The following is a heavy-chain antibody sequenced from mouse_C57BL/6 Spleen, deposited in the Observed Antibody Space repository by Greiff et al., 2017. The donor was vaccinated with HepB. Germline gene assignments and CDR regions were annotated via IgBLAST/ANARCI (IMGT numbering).Heavy chain of an antibody. Sequence: QVQLKESGAELVRPGTSVKVSCKASGYAFTNYLIEWVKQRPGQGLEWIGVINPGSGGTNYNEKFKGKATLTADKSSSTPYMQLSSLTSEDSAVYFGARGYYGSSLGYWGQVTTLTVSS. CDR2: INPGSGGT. CDR1: GYAFTNYL. V-gene: IGHV1-54*01. CDR3: ARGYYGSSLGY. D-gene: IGHD1-1*01. J-gene: IGHJ2*01.